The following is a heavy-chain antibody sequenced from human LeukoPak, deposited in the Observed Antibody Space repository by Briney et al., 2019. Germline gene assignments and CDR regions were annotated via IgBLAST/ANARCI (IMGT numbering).Heavy chain of an antibody. V-gene: IGHV3-74*01. Sequence: GRSLRLSCAASGFTFSNYLMHWVRQAPGKGLVWVSRINTDETNAYADSVKGRFTISRDNAKNTLYLQMNNLRVEDSAVYFCGRGGDGIDFWGQGTTVIVSS. CDR1: GFTFSNYL. CDR3: GRGGDGIDF. J-gene: IGHJ3*01. CDR2: INTDETNA.